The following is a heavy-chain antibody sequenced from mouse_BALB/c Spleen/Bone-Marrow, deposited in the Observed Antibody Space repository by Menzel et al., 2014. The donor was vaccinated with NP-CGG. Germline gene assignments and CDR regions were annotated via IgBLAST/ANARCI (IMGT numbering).Heavy chain of an antibody. CDR2: IDPANGNT. CDR3: ARWEYYAMGY. V-gene: IGHV14-3*02. D-gene: IGHD4-1*01. Sequence: EVQRVESGAELVKPGASVKLSXTASGFNIKXTYMHWVKQRPEQGLEWIGRIDPANGNTKYDPKFQGKATITADTSSNTXYLQLSSLTSEDTAVYYCARWEYYAMGYWGQGTSVTVSX. J-gene: IGHJ4*01. CDR1: GFNIKXTY.